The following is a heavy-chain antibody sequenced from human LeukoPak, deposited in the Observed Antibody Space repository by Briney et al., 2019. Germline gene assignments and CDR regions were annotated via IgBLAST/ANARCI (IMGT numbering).Heavy chain of an antibody. Sequence: ASVKVSCKASGGSFNSYGITWVRRAPGQGLEWMGRIIPILDMSNYAQKFQGRVTITADKSTRTAYMEVSSLRSKDTAMYYCARDGGWLQTQNHYYYHGMDVWGQGTRVTVSS. V-gene: IGHV1-69*04. CDR1: GGSFNSYG. J-gene: IGHJ6*02. CDR3: ARDGGWLQTQNHYYYHGMDV. CDR2: IIPILDMS. D-gene: IGHD5-24*01.